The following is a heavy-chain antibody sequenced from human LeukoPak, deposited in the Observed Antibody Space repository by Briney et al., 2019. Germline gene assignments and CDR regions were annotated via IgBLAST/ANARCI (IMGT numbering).Heavy chain of an antibody. V-gene: IGHV1-18*01. CDR2: ISAYNGNT. D-gene: IGHD5-18*01. J-gene: IGHJ5*02. Sequence: ASVKVSCQASGYTFTTYGITWMRQAPGQGLEWMGWISAYNGNTNSAQKLQGRVTMTTDTSTSTAYMELRSLSSDDTAVYYCARDHTAVRPNWFDPWGQGTLVTVSS. CDR1: GYTFTTYG. CDR3: ARDHTAVRPNWFDP.